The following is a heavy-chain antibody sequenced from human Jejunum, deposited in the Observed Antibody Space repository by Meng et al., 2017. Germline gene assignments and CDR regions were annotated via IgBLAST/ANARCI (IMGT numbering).Heavy chain of an antibody. CDR1: CDSIGSGEYF. D-gene: IGHD2-2*01. CDR2: MDYRGST. Sequence: QVQLQESGPGLVKPSQTLSLTCTVSCDSIGSGEYFWSWIRQPPGKGLEWIGYMDYRGSTFYNPSLKSRVTISVDTSKNQFSLKLSSVTAADTAVYFCARGELLWDYWGQGTLVTVSS. J-gene: IGHJ4*02. CDR3: ARGELLWDY. V-gene: IGHV4-30-4*01.